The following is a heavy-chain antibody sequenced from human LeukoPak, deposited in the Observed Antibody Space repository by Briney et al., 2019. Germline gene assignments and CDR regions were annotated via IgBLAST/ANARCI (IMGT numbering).Heavy chain of an antibody. D-gene: IGHD2-15*01. J-gene: IGHJ6*03. CDR3: ARKGLATATPGQYYYYYMDV. V-gene: IGHV1-46*01. CDR2: INPSGGST. CDR1: GYTFTSYY. Sequence: ASVKVSCKASGYTFTSYYMHWVRQAPGQGLEWMGIINPSGGSTSYAQKFQGRVTMTRDMSTSTAYMELRSLRSDDTAVYYCARKGLATATPGQYYYYYMDVWGKGTTVTVSS.